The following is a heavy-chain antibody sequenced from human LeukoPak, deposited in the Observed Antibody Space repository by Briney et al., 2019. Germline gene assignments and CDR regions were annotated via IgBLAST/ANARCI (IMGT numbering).Heavy chain of an antibody. V-gene: IGHV4-4*07. D-gene: IGHD3-22*01. Sequence: SETLSLTCTVSGGSINSYYWSWVRQPAGKGLEWIGRIYTTGTTNYNPSLSSRLTMSVDTSKNQFSLKLSSVTAADTAVYYCARHRYDSSGPTFDPWGQGTLVTVSS. CDR1: GGSINSYY. CDR3: ARHRYDSSGPTFDP. CDR2: IYTTGTT. J-gene: IGHJ5*02.